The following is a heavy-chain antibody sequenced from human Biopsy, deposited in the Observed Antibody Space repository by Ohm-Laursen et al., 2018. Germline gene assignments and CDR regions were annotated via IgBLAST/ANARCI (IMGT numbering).Heavy chain of an antibody. Sequence: GSLRLSCTASGFTFSVYAMTWFRQAPGKGLEWVSTISGNSDIIYDTDSVKGRFTISRDNSKNTLYLQMNSLRADDTAVYYCALAAAQTVTHFDYWGQGTLVTVSS. J-gene: IGHJ4*02. D-gene: IGHD4-17*01. CDR1: GFTFSVYA. V-gene: IGHV3-23*01. CDR3: ALAAAQTVTHFDY. CDR2: ISGNSDII.